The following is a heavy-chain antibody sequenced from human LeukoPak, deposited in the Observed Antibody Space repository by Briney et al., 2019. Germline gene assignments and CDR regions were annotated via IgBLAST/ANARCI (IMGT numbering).Heavy chain of an antibody. V-gene: IGHV3-30*18. J-gene: IGHJ4*02. CDR3: AKVGIAAAGDFDY. CDR2: ISYDGTNK. D-gene: IGHD6-25*01. CDR1: GFSFSSSG. Sequence: RTGGSLRLSCAASGFSFSSSGMNWVRQAPGKGLEWVAVISYDGTNKYYADSVKGRFTISRDNSKNTLYLQMNSLRAEDTAVYYCAKVGIAAAGDFDYWGQGTLVTVSS.